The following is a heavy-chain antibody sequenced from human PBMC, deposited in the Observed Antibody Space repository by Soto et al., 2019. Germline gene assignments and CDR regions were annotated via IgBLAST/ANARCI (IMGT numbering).Heavy chain of an antibody. D-gene: IGHD5-18*01. V-gene: IGHV4-39*01. CDR2: IYYSGST. CDR3: ARSGYSYGLNWFDP. J-gene: IGHJ5*02. Sequence: SETLSLTCTVSGGSISSSSYYWGWIRQPPGKGLEWIGSIYYSGSTYYNPSLKSRVTISVDTSKNQFSLKLSSVTAADTAVYYCARSGYSYGLNWFDPWGQGTLVTSPQ. CDR1: GGSISSSSYY.